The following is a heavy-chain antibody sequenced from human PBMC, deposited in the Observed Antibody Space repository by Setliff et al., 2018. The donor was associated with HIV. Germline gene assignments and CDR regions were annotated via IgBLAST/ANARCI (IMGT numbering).Heavy chain of an antibody. CDR3: ARVPYCSGGSCYRNYVDY. CDR1: GYTFSRYA. V-gene: IGHV1-3*01. CDR2: INAGNGYT. D-gene: IGHD2-15*01. J-gene: IGHJ4*02. Sequence: ASVKVSCKASGYTFSRYAMNWVRQAPGQSLEWMGWINAGNGYTKYPQKFQGRVTITSDTSASTAYMELWSLRSEDTAMHYCARVPYCSGGSCYRNYVDYWGPGTLVTVSS.